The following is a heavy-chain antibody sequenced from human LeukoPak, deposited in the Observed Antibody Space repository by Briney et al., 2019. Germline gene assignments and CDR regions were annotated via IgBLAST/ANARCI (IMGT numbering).Heavy chain of an antibody. CDR1: GYTFSDHY. J-gene: IGHJ4*02. Sequence: GGFLRLSCAASGYTFSDHYIDWVRQAPGKGLEWVGHTRNKANNYATKYAASVKGRFTISRDDSRNSVYLQMNSLKTEDTAVYYCTRWRSGTSDWGQGTLVTVSS. CDR3: TRWRSGTSD. D-gene: IGHD4-23*01. CDR2: TRNKANNYAT. V-gene: IGHV3-72*01.